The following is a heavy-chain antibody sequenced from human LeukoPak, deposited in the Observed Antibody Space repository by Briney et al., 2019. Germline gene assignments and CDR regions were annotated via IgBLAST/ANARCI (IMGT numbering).Heavy chain of an antibody. D-gene: IGHD2-15*01. CDR3: AKDRYCCDYYGMDV. J-gene: IGHJ6*02. V-gene: IGHV3-74*01. CDR2: INTDGSST. Sequence: GGSLRLSCAASGFTFSSYWMHWVRQAPGKGLVWVSRINTDGSSTSYADSVKGRFTISRDNAKNTLYLQMNSLRAEDTAVYYCAKDRYCCDYYGMDVWGQGTTVTVSS. CDR1: GFTFSSYW.